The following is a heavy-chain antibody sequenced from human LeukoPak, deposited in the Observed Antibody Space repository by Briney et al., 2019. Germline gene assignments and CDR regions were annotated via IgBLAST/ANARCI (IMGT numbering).Heavy chain of an antibody. V-gene: IGHV4-59*01. CDR3: ARDQGTWWFDP. CDR2: ISDSGST. D-gene: IGHD3-10*01. Sequence: PSETLSLSCTVSGGSISSYYWSWIRQPPGKGLEWIGYISDSGSTSYNPSLKSRVTISVDSSKNQFSLKLTSVTAADTAVYYCARDQGTWWFDPWGQGTLVTVSS. J-gene: IGHJ5*02. CDR1: GGSISSYY.